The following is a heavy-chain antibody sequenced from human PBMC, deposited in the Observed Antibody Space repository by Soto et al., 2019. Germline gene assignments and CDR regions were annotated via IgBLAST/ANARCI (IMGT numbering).Heavy chain of an antibody. D-gene: IGHD5-18*01. J-gene: IGHJ3*02. CDR2: IYYSGST. CDR1: GGSISSSSYY. V-gene: IGHV4-39*01. Sequence: SETLSLTCTVSGGSISSSSYYWGWIRQPPGKGLEWIGSIYYSGSTYYNPSLKSRVTISVDTSKNQFSLKLSSVTAADTAVYYCARPILGYSYGYGAFDIWGQGTMVTVSS. CDR3: ARPILGYSYGYGAFDI.